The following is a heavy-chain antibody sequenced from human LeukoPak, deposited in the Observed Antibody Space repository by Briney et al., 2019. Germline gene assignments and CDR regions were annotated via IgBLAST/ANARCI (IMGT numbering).Heavy chain of an antibody. V-gene: IGHV1-8*01. CDR1: GYRFTNFD. CDR3: AGGPRGGRRSDY. CDR2: MNPDNGNT. Sequence: GASVKISCKTSGYRFTNFDINWVRQAPGQGLEWMGWMNPDNGNTGYAQKFQGRVSMSGDTSITTAFMVLSRLRSDDTAGFFCAGGPRGGRRSDYWGGGPVI. J-gene: IGHJ4*02. D-gene: IGHD3-10*01.